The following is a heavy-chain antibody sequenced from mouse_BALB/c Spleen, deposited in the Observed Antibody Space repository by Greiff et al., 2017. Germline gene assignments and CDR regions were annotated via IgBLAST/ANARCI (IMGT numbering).Heavy chain of an antibody. CDR2: ISYSGST. D-gene: IGHD1-1*01. CDR1: GYSITSDYA. V-gene: IGHV3-2*02. CDR3: ARCYYGSSAMDY. Sequence: DVQLQESGPGLVKPSQSLSLTCTVTGYSITSDYAWNWIRQFPGNKLEWMGYISYSGSTSYNPSLKSRISITRDTSKNQFFLQLNSVTTEDTATYYCARCYYGSSAMDYWGQGTSVTVSS. J-gene: IGHJ4*01.